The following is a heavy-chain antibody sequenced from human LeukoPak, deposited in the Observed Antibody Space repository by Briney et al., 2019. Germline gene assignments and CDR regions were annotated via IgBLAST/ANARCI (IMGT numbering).Heavy chain of an antibody. J-gene: IGHJ4*02. Sequence: ASVKVSRKASGYTFTSYGISWVRQAPGQGLEWMGWISAYSGNTNYAQKLQGRVTMTTDTSTSTAYMELRSLRSDDTAVYYCARETGTTVSPDYWGQRTLVTVSS. CDR3: ARETGTTVSPDY. CDR1: GYTFTSYG. CDR2: ISAYSGNT. V-gene: IGHV1-18*01. D-gene: IGHD1-7*01.